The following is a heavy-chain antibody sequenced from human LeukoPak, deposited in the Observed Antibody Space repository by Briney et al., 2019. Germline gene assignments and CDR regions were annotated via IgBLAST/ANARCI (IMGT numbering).Heavy chain of an antibody. CDR1: GFTFDDYG. D-gene: IGHD2-2*01. CDR3: AKLPREYCSSTSCPNWFDA. CDR2: LSASGGTT. J-gene: IGHJ5*02. V-gene: IGHV3-23*01. Sequence: PGGSLRLSCAASGFTFDDYGMSWVRQVPGKGLEWVSALSASGGTTYYADSVKGRFTTSRDNSKNTLYLQMNSLRAEDTAVYHCAKLPREYCSSTSCPNWFDAWGLGTLVTVSS.